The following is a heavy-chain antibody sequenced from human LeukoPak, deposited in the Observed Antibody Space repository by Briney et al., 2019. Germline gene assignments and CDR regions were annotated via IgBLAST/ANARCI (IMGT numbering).Heavy chain of an antibody. V-gene: IGHV1-18*01. CDR1: GYTFTKYD. Sequence: ASVKVSCKASGYTFTKYDIHWVRQAPGQRLEWMGWISPYIGNTYYSQKLQGRVTMTTDTSTTTAYMELRSLRSDDTGVYYCARFTPRLSREKFDYWGQGTLVTVSS. CDR3: ARFTPRLSREKFDY. J-gene: IGHJ4*02. CDR2: ISPYIGNT. D-gene: IGHD3-3*02.